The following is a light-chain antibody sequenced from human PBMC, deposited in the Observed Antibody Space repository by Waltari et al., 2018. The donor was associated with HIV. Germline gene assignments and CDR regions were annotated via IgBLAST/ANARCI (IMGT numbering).Light chain of an antibody. V-gene: IGLV1-44*01. CDR2: SNN. J-gene: IGLJ2*01. CDR1: YSNIGSNT. CDR3: AAWDDSLHGEL. Sequence: QSVLTQTPSLSGTPGQRVTISCSGGYSNIGSNTVNWYQQFPGTAPRLLSYSNNPRPSGVPDRFSGSKSGTSSSLVISELQSQDEADYHCAAWDDSLHGELFGGGTKLTVL.